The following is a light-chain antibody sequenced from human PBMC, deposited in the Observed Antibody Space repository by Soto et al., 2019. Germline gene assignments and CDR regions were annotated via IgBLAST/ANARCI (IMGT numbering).Light chain of an antibody. Sequence: DIQMTQSPSTLSSSVGDRVTITCRASQSISSWLAWYQQKPGKAPKLLIYKASSLQIGVPSRFRGSGSGTEFTLTISSLQPDDFATYYCQQYNSYSTFGQGTKVEIK. CDR1: QSISSW. CDR3: QQYNSYST. V-gene: IGKV1-5*03. CDR2: KAS. J-gene: IGKJ1*01.